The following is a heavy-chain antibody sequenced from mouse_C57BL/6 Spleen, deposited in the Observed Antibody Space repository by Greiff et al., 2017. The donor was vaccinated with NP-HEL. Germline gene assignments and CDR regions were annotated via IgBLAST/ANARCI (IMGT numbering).Heavy chain of an antibody. CDR1: GYAFTNYL. D-gene: IGHD3-2*02. CDR3: ARSEATGYFDV. J-gene: IGHJ1*03. CDR2: INPGSGGT. Sequence: QVQLKQSGAELVRPGTSVKVSCKASGYAFTNYLIEWVKQRPGQGLEWIGVINPGSGGTNYNEKFKGKATLTADKSSSTAYMQLSSLTSEDSAVYFCARSEATGYFDVWGTGTTVTVSS. V-gene: IGHV1-54*01.